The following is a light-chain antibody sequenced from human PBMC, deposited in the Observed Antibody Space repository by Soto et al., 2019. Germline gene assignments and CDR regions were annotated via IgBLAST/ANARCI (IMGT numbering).Light chain of an antibody. CDR1: SSDVGGYNY. CDR2: EVR. J-gene: IGLJ2*01. CDR3: SSYTSSSTVV. V-gene: IGLV2-14*01. Sequence: QSALTQPASVSGSPGQSITISCTGTSSDVGGYNYVSWYQQHPGKAPKLMIYEVRNRPSGVSNRFSGSKSGNTASLTISGLQAEDEAEYYCSSYTSSSTVVFGGGTQLTVL.